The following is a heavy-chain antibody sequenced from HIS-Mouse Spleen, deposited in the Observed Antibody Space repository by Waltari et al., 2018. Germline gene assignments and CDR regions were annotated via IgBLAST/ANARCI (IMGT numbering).Heavy chain of an antibody. D-gene: IGHD6-13*01. CDR1: GGSISSSSYY. Sequence: QLQLQESGPGLVKPSETLSLTCTVPGGSISSSSYYWGRIRQAPGKGLEWIGSIYYSGSTYYNPSLKSRVTISVDTSKNQFSLKLSSVTAADTAVYYCAREIPYSSSWYDWYFDLWGRGTLVTVSS. V-gene: IGHV4-39*07. CDR3: AREIPYSSSWYDWYFDL. CDR2: IYYSGST. J-gene: IGHJ2*01.